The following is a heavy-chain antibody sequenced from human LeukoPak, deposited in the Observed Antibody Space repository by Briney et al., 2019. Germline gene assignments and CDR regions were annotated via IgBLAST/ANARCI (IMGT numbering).Heavy chain of an antibody. CDR2: IDWDDDK. V-gene: IGHV2-70*11. CDR1: GFSLSTSGMC. CDR3: ARIIRYSSGWYTDDY. D-gene: IGHD6-19*01. J-gene: IGHJ4*02. Sequence: SGPTLVNPTQTLTLTCTFSGFSLSTSGMCVGWIRQPPGKALEWLARIDWDDDKYYSTSLKTRLTISKDTSKNQVVLTMTNMDPVDTATYYCARIIRYSSGWYTDDYWGQGTLVTVSS.